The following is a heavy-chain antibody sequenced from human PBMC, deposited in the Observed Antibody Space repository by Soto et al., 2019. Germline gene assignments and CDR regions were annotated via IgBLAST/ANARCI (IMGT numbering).Heavy chain of an antibody. CDR2: ISGSGGST. Sequence: EVQLLESGGGLVQPGGSLRLSCAASGFTFSSYAMSWVRQAPGKGLEWVSAISGSGGSTYYADSVKGRFTISRDNSKNTLYLQMNSLRAEDTAVYYCAKDPFKTDIVVVLPWKNPPVFWGQGTLVTVSS. D-gene: IGHD2-15*01. CDR3: AKDPFKTDIVVVLPWKNPPVF. J-gene: IGHJ4*02. V-gene: IGHV3-23*01. CDR1: GFTFSSYA.